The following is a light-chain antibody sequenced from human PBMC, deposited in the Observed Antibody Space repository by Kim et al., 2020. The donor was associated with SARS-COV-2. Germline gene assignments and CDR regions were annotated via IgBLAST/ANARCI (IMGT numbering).Light chain of an antibody. CDR1: QRISSNY. CDR3: QQYIRSPYS. Sequence: LSPGERATLSCRASQRISSNYLAWYQHKPGQAPRLLIHDASSRATGIPDRFSGSGSGTDFTLTISRLEPEDFAVYYCQQYIRSPYSFGQGTKLDI. V-gene: IGKV3-20*01. CDR2: DAS. J-gene: IGKJ2*03.